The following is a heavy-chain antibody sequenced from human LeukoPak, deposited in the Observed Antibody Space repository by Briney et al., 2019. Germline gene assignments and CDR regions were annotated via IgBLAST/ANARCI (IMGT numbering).Heavy chain of an antibody. J-gene: IGHJ4*02. V-gene: IGHV3-23*01. CDR2: LSGSGGDT. D-gene: IGHD6-19*01. CDR3: ARASLITVSGWYDY. CDR1: GFTFSRNA. Sequence: GGSLRLSCAASGFTFSRNAMSWVRQAPGKGLEWVSSLSGSGGDTYYADSVKGRFTISRDNSKNTLYLQMNSLRAEDTAVYYCARASLITVSGWYDYWGQGTLVTVSS.